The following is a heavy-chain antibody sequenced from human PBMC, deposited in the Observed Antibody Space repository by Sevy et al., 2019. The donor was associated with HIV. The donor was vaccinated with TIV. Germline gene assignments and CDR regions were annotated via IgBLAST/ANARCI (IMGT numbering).Heavy chain of an antibody. CDR1: EGTFSSYA. CDR3: ARDSPSRWYNWNVAWFDP. J-gene: IGHJ5*02. D-gene: IGHD1-20*01. V-gene: IGHV1-69*13. CDR2: IIPIFGTA. Sequence: ASVKVSCKASEGTFSSYAISWVRQAPGQGLEWMGGIIPIFGTANYAQKFQGRVTITADESTSTAYMELSSLRSEDTAVYYCARDSPSRWYNWNVAWFDPWGQGTLVTVSS.